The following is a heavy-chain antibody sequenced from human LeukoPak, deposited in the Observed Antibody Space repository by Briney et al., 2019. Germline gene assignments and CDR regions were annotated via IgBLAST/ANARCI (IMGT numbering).Heavy chain of an antibody. CDR3: AKAPEPQRRNNYFDY. Sequence: PGRSLRLSCEASGFSFCTYGMHWVRQAPGKGLEWVAVIWYDVGNTYYADSVKGRFTISRDNSKNMLYLQMSSLRADDTAVYYCAKAPEPQRRNNYFDYWGQGTLVTVSS. CDR2: IWYDVGNT. CDR1: GFSFCTYG. J-gene: IGHJ4*02. V-gene: IGHV3-33*06. D-gene: IGHD1-14*01.